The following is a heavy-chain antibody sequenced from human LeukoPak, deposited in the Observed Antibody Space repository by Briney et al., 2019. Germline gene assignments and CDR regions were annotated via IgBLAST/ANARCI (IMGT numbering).Heavy chain of an antibody. CDR1: GFTFNDYA. V-gene: IGHV3-23*01. D-gene: IGHD2-2*01. CDR2: ISASGGST. Sequence: GGSLRLSCAASGFTFNDYAMTWVRQAPGKGLEWVSGISASGGSTFYADSVKGRFTVSRDNSQNTLYVQMNSLRAEDTAVYYCAKRAPFYCSNDYWGQGTLVTVSS. CDR3: AKRAPFYCSNDY. J-gene: IGHJ4*02.